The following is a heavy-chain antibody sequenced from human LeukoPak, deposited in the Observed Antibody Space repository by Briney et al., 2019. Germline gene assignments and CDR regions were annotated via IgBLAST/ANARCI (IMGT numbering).Heavy chain of an antibody. Sequence: GESLKISCKGSGYSFTSYWIGWVRQMPGKGLEWMGIIYPGDSDTRYSPSFQGQVTISADKSISTAYLQWSSLKASDTAMYYCASRVGYNWNYGEYFQHWGQGTLVTVSS. V-gene: IGHV5-51*01. J-gene: IGHJ1*01. CDR3: ASRVGYNWNYGEYFQH. CDR1: GYSFTSYW. D-gene: IGHD1-7*01. CDR2: IYPGDSDT.